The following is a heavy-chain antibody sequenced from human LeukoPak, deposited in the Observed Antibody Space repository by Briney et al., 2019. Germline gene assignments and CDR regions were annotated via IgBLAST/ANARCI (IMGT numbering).Heavy chain of an antibody. J-gene: IGHJ4*02. CDR1: GYTFTSYD. Sequence: ASVKVSCKASGYTFTSYDINWVRQATGQGLEWMGWMNPNSGNTGYAQKFQGRVTITRNTSISTAYLELSSLRSEETAVYYCARGTVLRFLEWSFDYWGQGTLVTVSS. CDR3: ARGTVLRFLEWSFDY. CDR2: MNPNSGNT. V-gene: IGHV1-8*03. D-gene: IGHD3-3*01.